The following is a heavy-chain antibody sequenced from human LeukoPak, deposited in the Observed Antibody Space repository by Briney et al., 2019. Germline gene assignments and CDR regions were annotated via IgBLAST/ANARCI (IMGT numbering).Heavy chain of an antibody. CDR3: AXXXXYXXSWSSLEGAFDI. Sequence: SETLSLTCAVYGGSFSGYYWSWIRQPPGKGLEWIGEINHSGSTNYNPSLKSRVTISVDTSKNQFSLKLSSVTAADTAVYYCAXXXXYXXSWSSLEGAFDIWGQGTMVTVSS. D-gene: IGHD6-13*01. J-gene: IGHJ3*02. CDR1: GGSFSGYY. V-gene: IGHV4-34*01. CDR2: INHSGST.